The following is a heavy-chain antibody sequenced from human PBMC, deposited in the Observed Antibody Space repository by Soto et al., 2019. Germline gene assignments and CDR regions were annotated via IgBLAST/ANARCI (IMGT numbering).Heavy chain of an antibody. CDR3: ARARVDSSGFDY. J-gene: IGHJ4*02. V-gene: IGHV1-69*13. CDR2: IIPIFGTA. CDR1: GGTFISYA. Sequence: SVNVSCKASGGTFISYAISWVRQAPGQGLEWMGGIIPIFGTANYAQKFQGRVTITADEYTSTDYMELSSLRSEDTAVYYCARARVDSSGFDYWGQGKLVTVSS. D-gene: IGHD6-19*01.